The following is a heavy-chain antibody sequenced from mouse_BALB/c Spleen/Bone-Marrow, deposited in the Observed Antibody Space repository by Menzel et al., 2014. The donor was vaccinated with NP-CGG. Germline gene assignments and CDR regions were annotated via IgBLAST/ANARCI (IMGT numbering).Heavy chain of an antibody. CDR3: ARFITSLVYFDY. CDR2: ISSGGSYT. Sequence: EVQLVEFGGGLVKPGGSLKLSCAASGFTFSSYAMSWVRQTPEKRLEWVATISSGGSYTYYPDSVKGRFTISRDNAKNTLYLQMSSLRSEDTAMYYCARFITSLVYFDYWGQGTTLTVSS. V-gene: IGHV5-9-3*01. D-gene: IGHD1-1*01. J-gene: IGHJ2*01. CDR1: GFTFSSYA.